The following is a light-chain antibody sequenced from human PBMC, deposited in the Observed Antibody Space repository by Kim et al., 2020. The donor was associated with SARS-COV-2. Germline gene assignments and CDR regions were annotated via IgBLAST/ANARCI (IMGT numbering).Light chain of an antibody. CDR3: HQYGSAPYT. V-gene: IGKV3-20*01. J-gene: IGKJ2*01. Sequence: EIVLTQSPGTLSLSPGERATLSCRASQSVSSSYLAWYQQKPGQAPRLLIYGASSRATGIPDRFSGSGSATDFTLTISRLEPEDFAVYYCHQYGSAPYTFGQGTKLEI. CDR1: QSVSSSY. CDR2: GAS.